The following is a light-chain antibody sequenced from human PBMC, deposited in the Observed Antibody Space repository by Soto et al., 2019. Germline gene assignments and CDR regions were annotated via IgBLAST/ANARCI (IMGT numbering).Light chain of an antibody. CDR3: CSYAGSTGFDV. Sequence: QSALTQPRSVSGSRGQTVTISCTGSSSDIGAYNFVSWYQQFAGQAPKLLIFAVRKRAAGVPARFSASKSGNTASLTISGLEAEDEADYYCCSYAGSTGFDVFGTGTKLTVL. V-gene: IGLV2-11*01. J-gene: IGLJ1*01. CDR2: AVR. CDR1: SSDIGAYNF.